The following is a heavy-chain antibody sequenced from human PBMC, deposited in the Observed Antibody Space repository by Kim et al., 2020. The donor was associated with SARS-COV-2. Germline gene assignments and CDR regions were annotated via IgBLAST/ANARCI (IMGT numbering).Heavy chain of an antibody. D-gene: IGHD5-12*01. V-gene: IGHV4-4*01. CDR3: VRDPSGDSPVNFDY. CDR1: GDSISATNW. J-gene: IGHJ4*02. Sequence: SETLSLTCDVSGDSISATNWWTWVRQAPGKGLEWIGEVYHTGITNYNPALRGRVTLSLDKSKNHFSLNLASVSAADTGVYWCVRDPSGDSPVNFDYWARVSWSPSPQ. CDR2: VYHTGIT.